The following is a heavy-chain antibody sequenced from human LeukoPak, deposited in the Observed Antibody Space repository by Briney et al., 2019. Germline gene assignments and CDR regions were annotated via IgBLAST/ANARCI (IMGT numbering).Heavy chain of an antibody. CDR2: IYHSGST. D-gene: IGHD5-12*01. J-gene: IGHJ4*02. Sequence: SETLSLTCAVSGYSISSGYYWGWIRQPPGKGLEWIGSIYHSGSTYYNPSPKSRVTISVDTSKNQFSLKLSSVTAADTAVYYCAREGSGYDSPYYFDYWGQGTLVTVSS. CDR1: GYSISSGYY. V-gene: IGHV4-38-2*02. CDR3: AREGSGYDSPYYFDY.